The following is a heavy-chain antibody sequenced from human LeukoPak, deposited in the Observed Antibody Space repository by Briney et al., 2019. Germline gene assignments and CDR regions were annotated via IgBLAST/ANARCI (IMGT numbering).Heavy chain of an antibody. D-gene: IGHD6-13*01. CDR3: TREIAARGTLLYFDY. CDR1: GFTFYSHG. V-gene: IGHV3-48*04. J-gene: IGHJ4*02. Sequence: PGGSLRLSCAASGFTFYSHGMIWVRQAPGKGLEWVSYISPDSATIYYADSVKGRFTISRDHAKNSLYLQMNSLRAEDTALYYCTREIAARGTLLYFDYWGQGTLVTVSS. CDR2: ISPDSATI.